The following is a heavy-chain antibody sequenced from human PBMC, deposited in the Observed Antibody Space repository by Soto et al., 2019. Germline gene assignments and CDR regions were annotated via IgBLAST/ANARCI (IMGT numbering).Heavy chain of an antibody. CDR3: ARTYSSGWFGVEY. CDR2: IWYDGSKE. Sequence: QVQLVESGGGVVQPGRSLRLSCAASGFTFSSYPMQWVRQAPGKGLEWVALIWYDGSKEFYADSAKGRFTISRDNSKNTLYLQMNSLRAEDRAVYYCARTYSSGWFGVEYWGQGTLVTVSS. J-gene: IGHJ4*02. CDR1: GFTFSSYP. D-gene: IGHD6-19*01. V-gene: IGHV3-33*01.